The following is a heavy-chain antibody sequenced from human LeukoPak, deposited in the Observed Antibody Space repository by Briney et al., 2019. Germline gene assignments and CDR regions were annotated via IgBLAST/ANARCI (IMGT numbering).Heavy chain of an antibody. J-gene: IGHJ4*02. V-gene: IGHV3-23*01. CDR2: ISGSGGST. CDR3: AKDEEYYYGSGSYYTDH. Sequence: GGSLRLSCAASGFTFSSYAMSWVRQAPGKGLEWVSAISGSGGSTYYADSVKGRFTISRDNSKNTLYLQMNSLRAEDTAVYYCAKDEEYYYGSGSYYTDHWGQGTLVTVSS. CDR1: GFTFSSYA. D-gene: IGHD3-10*01.